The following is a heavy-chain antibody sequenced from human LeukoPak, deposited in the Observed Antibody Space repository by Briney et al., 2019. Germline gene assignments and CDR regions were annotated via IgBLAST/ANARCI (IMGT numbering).Heavy chain of an antibody. D-gene: IGHD1-1*01. V-gene: IGHV3-74*01. CDR2: INSDGSST. J-gene: IGHJ4*02. CDR1: GFTFSNAW. CDR3: AKGGTVGFDS. Sequence: GGPLRLSCAASGFTFSNAWMSWVRQAPGKGLVWVSRINSDGSSTTYADSVKGRFTISRDNAKNTVYLQMNSLRDEDTAVYYCAKGGTVGFDSWGQGTLVTVSS.